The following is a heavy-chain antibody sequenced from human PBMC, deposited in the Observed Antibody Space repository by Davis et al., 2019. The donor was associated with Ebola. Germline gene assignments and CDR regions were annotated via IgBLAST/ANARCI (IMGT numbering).Heavy chain of an antibody. V-gene: IGHV3-48*03. J-gene: IGHJ4*02. CDR2: ISNSGDKI. Sequence: SLKISCATSGFTFSSYEMNWVRQAPGKGLEWISYISNSGDKIYYAESVKGRFTISRDNAKNSLYLQMNSLRVDDTAVYYCARGAFAFGGVLDFWGQGALVTVSS. CDR3: ARGAFAFGGVLDF. CDR1: GFTFSSYE. D-gene: IGHD3-16*01.